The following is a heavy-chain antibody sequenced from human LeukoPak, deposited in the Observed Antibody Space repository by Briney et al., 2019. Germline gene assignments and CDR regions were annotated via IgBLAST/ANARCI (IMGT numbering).Heavy chain of an antibody. J-gene: IGHJ6*02. Sequence: PGGSLRLSCAASGFTFSSYSMNWVRQAPGKGLEWVSSISSSSSYIYYADSVKGRFTISRDNAKNSLYLQMNSLRAEDTAVYYCARDWVVATDPALGYYYYGMDVWGQGTTVTVSS. CDR3: ARDWVVATDPALGYYYYGMDV. V-gene: IGHV3-21*01. D-gene: IGHD5-12*01. CDR2: ISSSSSYI. CDR1: GFTFSSYS.